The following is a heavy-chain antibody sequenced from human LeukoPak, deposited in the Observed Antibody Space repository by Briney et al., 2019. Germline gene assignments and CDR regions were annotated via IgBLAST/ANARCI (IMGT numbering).Heavy chain of an antibody. D-gene: IGHD5-24*01. CDR2: ISSSSSYI. CDR3: ARDREMGTIRNGFDV. Sequence: PGGSLRLSCAASGFTFSDYYMSWTRQAPGKGLEWVSYISSSSSYIYYADSVKGRFTVSRDNAKNSLFLQMNSLRAEDTALYYCARDREMGTIRNGFDVWGQGTIVSVSS. J-gene: IGHJ3*01. CDR1: GFTFSDYY. V-gene: IGHV3-11*04.